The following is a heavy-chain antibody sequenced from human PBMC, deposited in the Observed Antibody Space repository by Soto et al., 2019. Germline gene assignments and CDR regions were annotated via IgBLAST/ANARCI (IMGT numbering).Heavy chain of an antibody. CDR2: INSDGSST. J-gene: IGHJ5*02. CDR1: GFTFSSYW. V-gene: IGHV3-74*01. D-gene: IGHD1-1*01. CDR3: ARGGRNWNHGRVSWLDP. Sequence: EVQLVESGGGLVQPGVSLRLSCAASGFTFSSYWMHWVRQAPGKGLVWVSRINSDGSSTSYADSVKGRFTISRDNAKNTLYMQMNSLRAEDTAVYYCARGGRNWNHGRVSWLDPWGQGPLVTVSS.